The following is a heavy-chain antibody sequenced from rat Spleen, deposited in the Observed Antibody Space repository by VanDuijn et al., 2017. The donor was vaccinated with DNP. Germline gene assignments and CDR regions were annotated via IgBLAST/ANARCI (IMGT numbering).Heavy chain of an antibody. CDR2: ISTSGGST. CDR3: TRGHPGIRRGDYAMDA. CDR1: GFTFSSFP. V-gene: IGHV5-46*01. J-gene: IGHJ4*01. Sequence: EVQLVESGGGLVQPGRSMKLSCAASGFTFSSFPMAWVRQAPTKGLEWVATISTSGGSTYYRDSVKGRFTISRDNAKSTLYLQMNSLRSEDTATYYCTRGHPGIRRGDYAMDAWGQGTSVTVSS. D-gene: IGHD1-4*01.